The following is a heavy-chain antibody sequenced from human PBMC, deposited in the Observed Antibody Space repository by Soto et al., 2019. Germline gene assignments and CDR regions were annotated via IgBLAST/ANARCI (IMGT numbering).Heavy chain of an antibody. J-gene: IGHJ4*02. Sequence: QVQLVQSVAEVKKPGSSVKVSCKASGGTFSSYTISWVRQAPGQGLEWMGRIIPILGIANYAQKFQGRVTITADKSTSTAYMELSSLRSEDTAVYYCARDLSSSWYYFHYWGQGTLVTVSS. V-gene: IGHV1-69*08. CDR2: IIPILGIA. CDR3: ARDLSSSWYYFHY. CDR1: GGTFSSYT. D-gene: IGHD6-13*01.